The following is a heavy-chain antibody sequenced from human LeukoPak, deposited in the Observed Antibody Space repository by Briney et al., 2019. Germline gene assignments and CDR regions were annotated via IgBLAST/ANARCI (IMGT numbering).Heavy chain of an antibody. CDR1: GGSFSGYY. CDR3: ARGWDGIAVAGSFDY. Sequence: PSETLSLTCAVYGGSFSGYYWSWIRQPPGKGLEWIGEINHSGSTNSNPSLKSRVTISVDTSKNQFSLKLNSVTAADTAVYYCARGWDGIAVAGSFDYWGQGTLVTVSS. V-gene: IGHV4-34*01. CDR2: INHSGST. D-gene: IGHD6-19*01. J-gene: IGHJ4*02.